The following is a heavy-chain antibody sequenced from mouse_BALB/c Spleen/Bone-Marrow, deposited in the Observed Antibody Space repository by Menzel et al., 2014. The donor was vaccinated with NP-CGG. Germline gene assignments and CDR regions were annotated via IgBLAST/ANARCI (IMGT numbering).Heavy chain of an antibody. Sequence: VQLQQSGGGLVQPGGSLKLSCAASGFTFSSYGMPWVRQTPDKRLELVASINSNGGSTYYPDSVKGRFTISRDNAKNTLSLQMSSLKSEDTAMYYCARGNYGNYVDYFDYWGQGTTLTVSS. CDR1: GFTFSSYG. CDR3: ARGNYGNYVDYFDY. CDR2: INSNGGST. V-gene: IGHV5-6-3*01. J-gene: IGHJ2*01. D-gene: IGHD2-1*01.